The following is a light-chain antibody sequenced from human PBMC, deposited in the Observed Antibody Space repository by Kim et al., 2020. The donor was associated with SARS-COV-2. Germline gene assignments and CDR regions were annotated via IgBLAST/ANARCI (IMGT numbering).Light chain of an antibody. CDR2: DAS. CDR1: QSVSSY. CDR3: QQRSNWPLT. J-gene: IGKJ2*01. Sequence: LSPGERPTLSCRASQSVSSYLAWYQQKPGQAPRLLIYDASNRATGIPARFSGSGSGTDFTLTISSLEPEDFAVYYCQQRSNWPLTFGQGTKLEI. V-gene: IGKV3-11*01.